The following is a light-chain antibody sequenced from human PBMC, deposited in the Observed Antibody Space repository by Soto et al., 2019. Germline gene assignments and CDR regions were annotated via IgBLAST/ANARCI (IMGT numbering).Light chain of an antibody. CDR1: QSIGGNF. CDR3: QQYNNWPWT. Sequence: EIVLTQSPGTLSLSPGEGATLSCRASQSIGGNFLAWYQQRRGQAPRLLIHGASNRATGIPDRFSGSGSGTDFTLTISSLQSEDFAVYYCQQYNNWPWTFGQGTKVEIK. CDR2: GAS. J-gene: IGKJ1*01. V-gene: IGKV3D-15*01.